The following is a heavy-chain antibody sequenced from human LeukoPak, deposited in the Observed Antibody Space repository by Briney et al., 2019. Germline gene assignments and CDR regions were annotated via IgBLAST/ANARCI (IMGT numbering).Heavy chain of an antibody. J-gene: IGHJ4*02. CDR1: GFTFSSYW. D-gene: IGHD5-18*01. Sequence: GGSLRLSCAASGFTFSSYWMSWVRQAPGKGLEWVANIKQDGSEKYYVDSVKGRFTISRDNAKNSLYLQMNSLRAEDTAVYYCARDPGYSYGYGLDYWGQGTLVTVSS. CDR3: ARDPGYSYGYGLDY. CDR2: IKQDGSEK. V-gene: IGHV3-7*03.